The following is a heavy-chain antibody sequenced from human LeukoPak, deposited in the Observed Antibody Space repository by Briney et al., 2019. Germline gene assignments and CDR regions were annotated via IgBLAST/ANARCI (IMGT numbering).Heavy chain of an antibody. D-gene: IGHD6-19*01. CDR1: GYTFTGYY. CDR2: INPNSGGT. Sequence: ASVKVSGKASGYTFTGYYMHWVRQAPGQGLEWMGWINPNSGGTNYAQKFQGRVTMTRDTSISTAYKELSRLRSDDTAVYYCARDIVGGTVAGTFDWGQGTLVTVSS. J-gene: IGHJ4*02. V-gene: IGHV1-2*02. CDR3: ARDIVGGTVAGTFD.